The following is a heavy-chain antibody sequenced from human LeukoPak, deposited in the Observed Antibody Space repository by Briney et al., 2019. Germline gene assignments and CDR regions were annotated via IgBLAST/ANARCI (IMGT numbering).Heavy chain of an antibody. Sequence: GGSQILSCAASGFIVSSNYMSWVRQAPGKGLEWVSVIRSDGTTSYADSVKGRFTISRDSSKNTLYLQMNSLRAEDTAVYYCAKDHSIYGMDVWGQGTTVTVSS. V-gene: IGHV3-53*05. CDR1: GFIVSSNY. J-gene: IGHJ6*02. CDR2: IRSDGTT. CDR3: AKDHSIYGMDV.